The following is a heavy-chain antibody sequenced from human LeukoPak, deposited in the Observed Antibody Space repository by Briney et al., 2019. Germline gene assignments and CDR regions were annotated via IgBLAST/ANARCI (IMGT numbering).Heavy chain of an antibody. CDR3: AQGGATISDY. Sequence: GGSLRLSCAVSGFTLSSFWMAWVRQSPAKGLERVANIKKDGSEIYYVASVKGRFTISRENAKNTQSLQMNPLRAEDTAVYYCAQGGATISDYWGQGTLVTVSS. J-gene: IGHJ4*02. V-gene: IGHV3-7*01. CDR2: IKKDGSEI. D-gene: IGHD5-12*01. CDR1: GFTLSSFW.